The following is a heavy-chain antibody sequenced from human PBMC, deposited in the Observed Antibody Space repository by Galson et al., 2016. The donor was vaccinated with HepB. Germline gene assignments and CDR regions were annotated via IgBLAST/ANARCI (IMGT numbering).Heavy chain of an antibody. J-gene: IGHJ4*02. CDR1: GDSFSTHA. V-gene: IGHV1-69*13. Sequence: SVKVSCKASGDSFSTHAITWVRQAPGQGLEWMGGIVPMFASTYYAENFQGRITISADESTTTASLELRSLTSDDTAVYYCGRTRTGWRTPAGDWGQGTLVTVSS. CDR2: IVPMFAST. D-gene: IGHD3/OR15-3a*01. CDR3: GRTRTGWRTPAGD.